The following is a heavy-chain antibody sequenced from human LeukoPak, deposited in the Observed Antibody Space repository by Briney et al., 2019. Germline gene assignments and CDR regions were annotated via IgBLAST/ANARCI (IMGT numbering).Heavy chain of an antibody. CDR2: IIPIFGTA. D-gene: IGHD3-10*01. CDR1: GGTFSSYA. J-gene: IGHJ4*02. Sequence: ASVKVSCKASGGTFSSYAISWVRQAPGQGLEWMGGIIPIFGTANYAQKFQGRVTITADESTSTAYMELSSLRSEDTAVYYCAKDRLLLWFGRFIDYWGQGTLVTVSS. V-gene: IGHV1-69*13. CDR3: AKDRLLLWFGRFIDY.